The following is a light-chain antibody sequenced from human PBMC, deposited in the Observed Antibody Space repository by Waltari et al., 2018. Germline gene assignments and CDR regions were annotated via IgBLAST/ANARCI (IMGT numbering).Light chain of an antibody. CDR1: HSVDWY. CDR3: QQRRSWPLT. J-gene: IGKJ4*01. V-gene: IGKV3-11*01. Sequence: EIVLTQSPATLSLSPGERATLSCRTSHSVDWYLAWYQQRPGQPPRLLIYDTSTWAPGIPARFSGSGSDTDFTLTISSLEPEDFAVYYCQQRRSWPLTFGGGTKVEIE. CDR2: DTS.